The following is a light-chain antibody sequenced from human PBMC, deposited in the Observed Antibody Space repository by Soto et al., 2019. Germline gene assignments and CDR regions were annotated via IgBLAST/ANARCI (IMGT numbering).Light chain of an antibody. Sequence: EITLTQSPGTLSLSRGESATLSCRASQSVTSNNLAWYQQKPGQAPRLLFYGAFNRATGIPDRFRASGSGTDFPITISRLEADDFALYSCQQYGTSPWTLGQGTKVEIK. V-gene: IGKV3-20*01. J-gene: IGKJ1*01. CDR2: GAF. CDR1: QSVTSNN. CDR3: QQYGTSPWT.